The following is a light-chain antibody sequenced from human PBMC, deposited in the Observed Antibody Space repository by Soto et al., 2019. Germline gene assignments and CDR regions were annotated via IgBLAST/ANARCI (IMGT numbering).Light chain of an antibody. Sequence: DTQMTQSPASSSPSXRHRVPIAXXASQSLSSWLAWYQQKPGKAPKLLIYKASSLESGVPSRFSGSGSGTEFTLTISSLQPDDFATYYCQQYNSYRWTFGLGTKVDIK. CDR3: QQYNSYRWT. CDR1: QSLSSW. J-gene: IGKJ1*01. CDR2: KAS. V-gene: IGKV1-5*03.